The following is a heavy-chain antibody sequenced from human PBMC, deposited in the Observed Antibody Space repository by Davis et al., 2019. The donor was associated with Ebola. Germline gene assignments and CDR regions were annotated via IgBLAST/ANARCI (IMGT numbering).Heavy chain of an antibody. V-gene: IGHV1-3*01. Sequence: ASVKVSCKASGYTFTSYAMHWVRQAPGQRLEWMGWINAGNGNTKYSQKLQGRVTMTTDTSTSTAYMELRSLRSDDTAVYYCARDVARGWFDPWGQGTLVTVSS. CDR2: INAGNGNT. CDR3: ARDVARGWFDP. CDR1: GYTFTSYA. J-gene: IGHJ5*02.